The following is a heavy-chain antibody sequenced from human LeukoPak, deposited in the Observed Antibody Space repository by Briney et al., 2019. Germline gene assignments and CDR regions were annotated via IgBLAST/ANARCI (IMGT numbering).Heavy chain of an antibody. CDR1: GFTSSSYW. CDR3: ARVERAYYYYYMDV. Sequence: GGSLRLSCAASGFTSSSYWMSWVRQAPGKGLEWVANIKQDGSEKYYVDSVKGRFTISRDNAKNSLYLQMNSLRAEDTAVYYCARVERAYYYYYMDVWGKGTTVTVSS. D-gene: IGHD1-1*01. V-gene: IGHV3-7*01. J-gene: IGHJ6*03. CDR2: IKQDGSEK.